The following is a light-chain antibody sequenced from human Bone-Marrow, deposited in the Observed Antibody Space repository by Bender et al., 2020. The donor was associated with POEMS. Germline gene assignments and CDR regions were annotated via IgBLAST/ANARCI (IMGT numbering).Light chain of an antibody. V-gene: IGLV2-23*02. Sequence: QSAPTQPPSVSGSPGQSVTLSCSGISSDVGSYNPVSWYQHHPCKAPKLLIYEVNKRPSGVSNRFSASKSGDTASLAISDIQSEDEGDYYCSSWDDSLSGWVFGGGTKLTVL. CDR1: SSDVGSYNP. CDR3: SSWDDSLSGWV. CDR2: EVN. J-gene: IGLJ3*02.